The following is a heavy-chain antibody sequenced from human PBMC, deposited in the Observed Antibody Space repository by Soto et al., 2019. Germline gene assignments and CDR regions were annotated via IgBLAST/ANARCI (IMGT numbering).Heavy chain of an antibody. CDR1: GGSISSYY. CDR2: IYYSGST. CDR3: ARLTYYYDSSGYYYFDY. D-gene: IGHD3-22*01. V-gene: IGHV4-59*01. Sequence: SETLSLTCTVSGGSISSYYWSWIRQPPGKGLEWIGYIYYSGSTNYNPSLKSRVTISVDTSKNQFSLKLSSVTAADTAVYYCARLTYYYDSSGYYYFDYWGQGTLVTVSS. J-gene: IGHJ4*02.